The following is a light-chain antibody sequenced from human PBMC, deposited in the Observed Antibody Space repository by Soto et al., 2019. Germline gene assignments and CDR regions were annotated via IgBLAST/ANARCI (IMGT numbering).Light chain of an antibody. V-gene: IGKV1-5*03. CDR1: QSISSW. CDR3: QQYNSYSPLT. J-gene: IGKJ4*01. CDR2: KAS. Sequence: DIQMTQSPSTLSASVGDRVTITCRASQSISSWLAWYQQKPGKAPKLLIYKASSLESGVPSRFSGSGSGTEFTLTISSLQPDDFATYYGQQYNSYSPLTFGGGTKVEI.